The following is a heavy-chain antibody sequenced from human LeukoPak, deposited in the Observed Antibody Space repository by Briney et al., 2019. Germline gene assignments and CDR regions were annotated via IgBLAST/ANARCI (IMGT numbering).Heavy chain of an antibody. V-gene: IGHV4-34*01. Sequence: SSETLSLTCAVYGGSFSGYYWSWIRQPPGKGLEWIGEINHSGSTNYNPSLKSRVTISVDTSKNQFSLKLSSVTAADTAVYYCAGLIRPGWFDPWGQGTLVTVSS. CDR1: GGSFSGYY. CDR2: INHSGST. J-gene: IGHJ5*02. D-gene: IGHD1-14*01. CDR3: AGLIRPGWFDP.